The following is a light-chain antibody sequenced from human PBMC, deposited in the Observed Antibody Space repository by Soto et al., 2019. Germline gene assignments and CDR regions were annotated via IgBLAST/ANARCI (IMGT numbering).Light chain of an antibody. Sequence: QSALTQPASVSGFLGQSITMSCTGSSSDVGTFNLVSWFQQHPGKAPKLLIFEGTKRPSGVSDCFSGSKSGNTASLTISGLQAEDETDYHCCSYAGTRTSWVFGTGTKLTVL. CDR2: EGT. CDR1: SSDVGTFNL. CDR3: CSYAGTRTSWV. J-gene: IGLJ1*01. V-gene: IGLV2-23*01.